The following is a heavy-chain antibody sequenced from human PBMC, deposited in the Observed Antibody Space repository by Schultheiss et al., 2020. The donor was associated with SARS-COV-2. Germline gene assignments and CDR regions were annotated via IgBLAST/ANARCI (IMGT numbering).Heavy chain of an antibody. J-gene: IGHJ6*02. D-gene: IGHD2-2*01. CDR2: ISYDGSNK. Sequence: GGSLRLSCAASGFTFSSYAMHWVRQAPGKGLEWVAVISYDGSNKYYADSVKGRFTISRDNSKNTLYLQMNSLRAEDTAVYYCARARIVVVPAGGGYYYYGMDVWGQGTTVTVSS. CDR1: GFTFSSYA. CDR3: ARARIVVVPAGGGYYYYGMDV. V-gene: IGHV3-30-3*01.